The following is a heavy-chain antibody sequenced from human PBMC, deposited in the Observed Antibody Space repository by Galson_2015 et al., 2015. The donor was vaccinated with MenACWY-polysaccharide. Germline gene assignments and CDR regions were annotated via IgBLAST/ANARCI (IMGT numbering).Heavy chain of an antibody. J-gene: IGHJ4*02. CDR2: IFHSGTT. CDR3: ARVEKYSGSFYILY. Sequence: VTMSLACAVADSSISSGYFWGWLRRPPGEGLEWIASIFHSGTTYYNPSLKSRVTISVETAKNQFSLKLSSVPAADTAVYYCARVEKYSGSFYILYWGQGTLVTVSS. D-gene: IGHD1-26*01. V-gene: IGHV4-38-2*01. CDR1: DSSISSGYF.